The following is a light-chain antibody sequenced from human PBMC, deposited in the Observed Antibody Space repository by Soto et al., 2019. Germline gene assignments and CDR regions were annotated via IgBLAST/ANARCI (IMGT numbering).Light chain of an antibody. Sequence: DIPMTQSPSSLSASVGDRVTITCRASQAFGNFLAWYQQKPGRVPKLLIYAASTLQSGVPSRFSGSGSGTDFTLTISSLQPEDVATYYCQSCNNAPWTFGQGTKVEIK. V-gene: IGKV1-27*01. CDR3: QSCNNAPWT. CDR2: AAS. J-gene: IGKJ1*01. CDR1: QAFGNF.